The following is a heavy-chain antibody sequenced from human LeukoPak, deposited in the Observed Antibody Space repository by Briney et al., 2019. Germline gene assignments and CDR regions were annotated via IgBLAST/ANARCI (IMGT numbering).Heavy chain of an antibody. CDR2: IIPILGIA. CDR3: ARDRGYCSSTGCYSGFSY. J-gene: IGHJ4*02. Sequence: ASVKVSCKASGGTFSSYTISWVRQAPGQGLEWMGRIIPILGIANYAQKFQGRVTITADKSTSTAYMELSSLRSEGTAVYYCARDRGYCSSTGCYSGFSYWGQGTLVTVSS. V-gene: IGHV1-69*04. D-gene: IGHD2-2*01. CDR1: GGTFSSYT.